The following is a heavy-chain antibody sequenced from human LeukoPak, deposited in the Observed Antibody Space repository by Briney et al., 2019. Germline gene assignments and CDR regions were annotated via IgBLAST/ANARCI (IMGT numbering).Heavy chain of an antibody. CDR2: INPNSGGT. J-gene: IGHJ4*02. CDR1: GYTFTGYY. V-gene: IGHV1-2*06. D-gene: IGHD3-22*01. Sequence: ASVKVSCKASGYTFTGYYMPWVRQAPGQGLEWMGRINPNSGGTNYAQKFQGRVTMTRDTSISTAYMELSRLRSDDTAVYYCARGYSSGYYQNIDYWGQGTLVTVSS. CDR3: ARGYSSGYYQNIDY.